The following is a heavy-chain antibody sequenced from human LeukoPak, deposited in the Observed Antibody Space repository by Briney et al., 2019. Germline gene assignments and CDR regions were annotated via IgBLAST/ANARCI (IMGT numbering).Heavy chain of an antibody. D-gene: IGHD3-3*01. V-gene: IGHV3-21*01. CDR1: GFTFSSYS. Sequence: GGSLRVSCAASGFTFSSYSMNWVRQAPGKGLEWVSSISSSSYIYYVDSVKGRFTISRDNAKNSLYLQMNSLRAEDTAVYYCARDEASEYYDFWSGYMIDYWGQGTLVTVSS. J-gene: IGHJ4*02. CDR3: ARDEASEYYDFWSGYMIDY. CDR2: ISSSSYI.